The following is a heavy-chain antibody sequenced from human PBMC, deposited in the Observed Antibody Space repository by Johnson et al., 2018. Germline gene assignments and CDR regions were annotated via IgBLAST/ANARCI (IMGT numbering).Heavy chain of an antibody. Sequence: QVQLQESGPGLVKPSETLSLTCTVSGDSISSYYWSWIRQPPGTGLEWIAYGYYNGGTSYNPSLKSRVTISVDTAKYQCSLKLSSVTAADTAVYYCAAGIAVAGAGYFHHWGQGTLVTVSS. CDR3: AAGIAVAGAGYFHH. CDR1: GDSISSYY. CDR2: GYYNGGT. D-gene: IGHD6-19*01. J-gene: IGHJ1*01. V-gene: IGHV4-59*01.